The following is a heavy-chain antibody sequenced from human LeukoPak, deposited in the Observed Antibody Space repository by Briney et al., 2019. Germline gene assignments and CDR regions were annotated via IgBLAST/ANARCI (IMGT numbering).Heavy chain of an antibody. D-gene: IGHD2-2*03. J-gene: IGHJ5*02. CDR2: ISGSGDST. CDR3: AKTISGYCSTTSCLNWFDP. Sequence: GGSLTLSCAASGFTFSSYAMTWVRQAPGKGLEWVSTISGSGDSTYYADSVKGRFTISRDNSKNTLYLQMNSLRGEDTAVYHCAKTISGYCSTTSCLNWFDPWGQAALVTVSS. V-gene: IGHV3-23*01. CDR1: GFTFSSYA.